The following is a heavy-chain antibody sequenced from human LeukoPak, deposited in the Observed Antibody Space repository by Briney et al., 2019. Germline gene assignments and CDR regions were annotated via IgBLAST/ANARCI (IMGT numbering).Heavy chain of an antibody. D-gene: IGHD6-13*01. CDR1: GGSISRSSFY. V-gene: IGHV4-61*02. CDR2: IYTSGST. CDR3: ARDTGGGIAAAGFDY. Sequence: KPSETLSLTCTVSGGSISRSSFYWGWIRQPAGKGLEWIGRIYTSGSTNYNPSLKSRVTISVDTSKNQFSLKLSSVTAADTAVYYCARDTGGGIAAAGFDYWGQGTLVTVSS. J-gene: IGHJ4*02.